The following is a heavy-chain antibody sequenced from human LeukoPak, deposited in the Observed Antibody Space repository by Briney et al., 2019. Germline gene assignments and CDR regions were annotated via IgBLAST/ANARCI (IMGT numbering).Heavy chain of an antibody. V-gene: IGHV3-30*02. Sequence: GGSLRLSCALSGFTFSPYGLHWVRQAPGKGLEWVAFIQNDGSNKYYADSVKGRFTISTDNSKNTLYLQMNSLGGDDTAVYYCATQNNGRFSFYFDFWGQGTLVTVSS. J-gene: IGHJ4*02. CDR3: ATQNNGRFSFYFDF. D-gene: IGHD1-26*01. CDR2: IQNDGSNK. CDR1: GFTFSPYG.